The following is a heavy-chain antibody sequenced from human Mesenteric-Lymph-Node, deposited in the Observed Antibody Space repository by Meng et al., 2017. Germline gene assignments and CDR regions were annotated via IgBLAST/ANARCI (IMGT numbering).Heavy chain of an antibody. D-gene: IGHD3-10*01. CDR1: GGSISSGDSY. J-gene: IGHJ4*02. CDR3: ARQSGYFDY. Sequence: QGQRQESGPGLVKPSQPLSLPGSVSGGSISSGDSYWSWIRRPPGKGLEWIGHIYYSGSTNYNPSLKSRVTISVDTSKNQFSLKLSSVTATDTAVYYCARQSGYFDYWGQGTLVTVSS. CDR2: IYYSGST. V-gene: IGHV4-30-4*01.